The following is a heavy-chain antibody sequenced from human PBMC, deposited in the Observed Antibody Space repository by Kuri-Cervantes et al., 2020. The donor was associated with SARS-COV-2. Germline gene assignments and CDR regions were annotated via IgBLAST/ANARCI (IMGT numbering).Heavy chain of an antibody. D-gene: IGHD2-21*01. CDR2: INPSSGST. CDR1: GYTFTSYY. Sequence: ASVKVSCKASGYTFTSYYMHWVRQAPGQGLEWMGTINPSSGSTSYAQKFQGRVTMTTDTSTSTTYMELSSLTSEDTAIYYCHCAPTEGFDSWGQGTLVTVSS. CDR3: HCAPTEGFDS. J-gene: IGHJ4*02. V-gene: IGHV1-46*01.